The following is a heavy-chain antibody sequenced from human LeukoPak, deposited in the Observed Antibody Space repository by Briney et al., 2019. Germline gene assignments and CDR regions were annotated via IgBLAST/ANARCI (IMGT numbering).Heavy chain of an antibody. D-gene: IGHD6-19*01. Sequence: SETLSLTCTVSGGSNSSGSYYWSWIRQPAGKGLEWIGRTYTSGSTNYNPSLKSRVTISVDTSKNQFSLKLSSVTAADTAVYYCARVGYSSGWSNPGSFDYWGQGTLVTVSS. V-gene: IGHV4-61*02. CDR3: ARVGYSSGWSNPGSFDY. J-gene: IGHJ4*02. CDR2: TYTSGST. CDR1: GGSNSSGSYY.